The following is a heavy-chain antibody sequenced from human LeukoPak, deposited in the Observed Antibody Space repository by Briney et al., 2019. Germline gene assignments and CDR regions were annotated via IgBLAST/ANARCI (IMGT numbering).Heavy chain of an antibody. CDR1: GGSINNNKW. V-gene: IGHV4-4*02. CDR3: ARVGLGIVAGGWNLYFDY. Sequence: PSETLSLTCAVSGGSINNNKWWGWVRQPPGKGLEWIGEIVHSGDTNYNPSLKSRVTMSVDKSKNQFSLNLSSVTAADTAVYYCARVGLGIVAGGWNLYFDYWGQGTLVTVSS. J-gene: IGHJ4*02. CDR2: IVHSGDT. D-gene: IGHD5-12*01.